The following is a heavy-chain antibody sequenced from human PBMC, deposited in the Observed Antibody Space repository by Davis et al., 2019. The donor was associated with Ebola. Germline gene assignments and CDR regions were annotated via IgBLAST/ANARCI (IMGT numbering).Heavy chain of an antibody. CDR1: GGSISSSY. J-gene: IGHJ4*02. Sequence: MPSETLSLTCTVSGGSISSSYWSWIRQPPGKGLEWIGYIYYSGSTNYNPSLKSRVTISVDTSKNQFSLKLSSVTAADTAVYYCASGSNDGSDYWGQGTLVTVSS. CDR3: ASGSNDGSDY. D-gene: IGHD1-1*01. CDR2: IYYSGST. V-gene: IGHV4-59*01.